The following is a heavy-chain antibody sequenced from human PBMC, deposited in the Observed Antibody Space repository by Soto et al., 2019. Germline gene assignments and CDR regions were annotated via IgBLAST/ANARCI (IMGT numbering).Heavy chain of an antibody. D-gene: IGHD1-26*01. CDR1: DFSFSSYS. CDR2: ISGSGGSM. V-gene: IGHV3-23*01. J-gene: IGHJ3*01. CDR3: AKLMIGVGATSAFDL. Sequence: XGSLRLSCAASDFSFSSYSMTWVRQAPGKGLDWVAVISGSGGSMWYADPVKGRFSISRDNFKNTVYLQLNSLRVDDTALYYCAKLMIGVGATSAFDLWGQGTMVTVSS.